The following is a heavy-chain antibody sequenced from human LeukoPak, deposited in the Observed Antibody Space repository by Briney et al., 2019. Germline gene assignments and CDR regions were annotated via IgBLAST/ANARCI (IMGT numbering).Heavy chain of an antibody. V-gene: IGHV4-38-2*01. CDR3: ARQSGGSYFSY. CDR1: GYSISSGYY. J-gene: IGHJ4*02. Sequence: PSETLSLTCAVSGYSISSGYYWGWIRQPPGNGLEWIGSIYHSGSTYYNPSLKSRVTISVDTSKNQFSLKLSSVTAADTAVYYCARQSGGSYFSYWGQGTLVTVSS. D-gene: IGHD1-26*01. CDR2: IYHSGST.